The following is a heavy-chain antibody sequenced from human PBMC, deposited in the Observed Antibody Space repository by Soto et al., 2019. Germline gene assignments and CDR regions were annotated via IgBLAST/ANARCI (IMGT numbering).Heavy chain of an antibody. CDR3: AREDESSGHAGTFQL. Sequence: QVQLVESGGDVVQPGRSLRLSCAASGFTISGHIFHWVRQTPVKGLEWVGLMSHDGHKHCADSVKDRFTISRDNSKNEVHLQMNSLTVEDTALYYCAREDESSGHAGTFQLWGQGTLVTVSP. D-gene: IGHD3-22*01. CDR2: MSHDGHK. CDR1: GFTISGHI. J-gene: IGHJ1*01. V-gene: IGHV3-30-3*01.